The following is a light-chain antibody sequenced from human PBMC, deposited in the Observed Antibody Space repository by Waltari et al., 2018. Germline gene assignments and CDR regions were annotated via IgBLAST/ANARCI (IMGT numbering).Light chain of an antibody. J-gene: IGKJ2*01. CDR1: QRVSSN. Sequence: EIVMTQSPATLSVSPGERVTLSCRASQRVSSNLAWYQQKPGQAPRLLIYTASTRATDIPARFSGSGSGTEFTLTISSLQSEDFVVYYCQQYDRWPPYTFGQGTKLEIK. CDR3: QQYDRWPPYT. V-gene: IGKV3-15*01. CDR2: TAS.